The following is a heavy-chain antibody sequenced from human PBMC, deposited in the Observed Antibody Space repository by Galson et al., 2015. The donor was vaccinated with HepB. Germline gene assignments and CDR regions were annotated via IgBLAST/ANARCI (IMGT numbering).Heavy chain of an antibody. CDR1: GFTFSSYS. D-gene: IGHD6-13*01. CDR2: ISSSSSYI. Sequence: SLRLSCAASGFTFSSYSMNWVRQAPGKGLEWVSSISSSSSYIYYADSVKGRFTISRDNAKNSLYLQMNSLRAEDTAAYYCARDGGSSWYHDYWGQGTLVTVSS. J-gene: IGHJ4*02. CDR3: ARDGGSSWYHDY. V-gene: IGHV3-21*01.